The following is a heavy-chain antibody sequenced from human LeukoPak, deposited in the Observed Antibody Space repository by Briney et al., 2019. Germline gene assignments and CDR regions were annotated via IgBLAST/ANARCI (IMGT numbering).Heavy chain of an antibody. CDR2: ISWNSGGI. J-gene: IGHJ4*02. V-gene: IGHV3-9*01. CDR3: AKDISIAAGTVDY. D-gene: IGHD6-13*01. CDR1: GFTFDDYG. Sequence: GGSLRLSCAASGFTFDDYGMHWVRQAPGKGLEWVSGISWNSGGIGYADSVKGRFTISRDNAKNSLYLQMNSLRAEDTALYYCAKDISIAAGTVDYWGQGTLVTVSS.